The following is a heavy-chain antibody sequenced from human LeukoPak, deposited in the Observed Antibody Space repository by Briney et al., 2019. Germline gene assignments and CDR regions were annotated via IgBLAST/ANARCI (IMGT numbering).Heavy chain of an antibody. D-gene: IGHD3-10*01. CDR2: IIPILGIA. CDR3: ARAIGSGSYLLDY. Sequence: SVKVSCKASGGTFSSYAISWVRQAPGQGLEWMGRIIPILGIANYAQKFQGRVTITADKSTSTAYMELSSLRSEDTAVYYCARAIGSGSYLLDYWGREPWSPSPQ. J-gene: IGHJ4*02. V-gene: IGHV1-69*04. CDR1: GGTFSSYA.